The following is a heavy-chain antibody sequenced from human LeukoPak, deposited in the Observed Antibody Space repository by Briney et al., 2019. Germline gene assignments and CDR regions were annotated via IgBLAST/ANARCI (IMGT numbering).Heavy chain of an antibody. CDR2: ISSSGSTI. Sequence: GGSLRLPCAASGFTFSSYEMNWVRQAPGKGLEWVSYISSSGSTIYYADSVKGRFTISRDNAKNSLYLQMNSLRAEDTAVYYCARGTRYSSSWYDYWGQGTLVTVSS. CDR1: GFTFSSYE. D-gene: IGHD6-13*01. V-gene: IGHV3-48*03. CDR3: ARGTRYSSSWYDY. J-gene: IGHJ4*02.